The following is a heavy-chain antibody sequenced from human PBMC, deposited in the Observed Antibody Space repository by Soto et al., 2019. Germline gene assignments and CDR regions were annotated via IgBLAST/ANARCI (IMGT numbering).Heavy chain of an antibody. D-gene: IGHD2-2*01. CDR3: ARSQGSSTSLEIYYYYYYGMAV. J-gene: IGHJ6*02. CDR2: IIPIPGTA. V-gene: IGHV1-69*01. Sequence: QVQLVQSGAEVKKPGSSVKVSCKASGGTFGSYAISWVRQAPGQGLEWMGGIIPIPGTANYAQKFQGRATIAADESTSTAYMELSSMRSEDTAVYYCARSQGSSTSLEIYYYYYYGMAVWGQGTTVTVSS. CDR1: GGTFGSYA.